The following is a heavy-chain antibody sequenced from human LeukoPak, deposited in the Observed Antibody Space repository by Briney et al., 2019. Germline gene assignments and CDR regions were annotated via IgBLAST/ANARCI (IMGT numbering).Heavy chain of an antibody. CDR3: VKEVATIGVPVFDY. D-gene: IGHD2-15*01. J-gene: IGHJ4*02. CDR1: GFTFSSYA. V-gene: IGHV3-23*01. CDR2: TPDSGGGT. Sequence: GGSLRLSCAASGFTFSSYAMSWVRQAPGKGLEWVSGTPDSGGGTYYTDSVKGRFTISRDNSKNTLYLQMDSLRGEDTAVYYCVKEVATIGVPVFDYWGQGTLVTVSS.